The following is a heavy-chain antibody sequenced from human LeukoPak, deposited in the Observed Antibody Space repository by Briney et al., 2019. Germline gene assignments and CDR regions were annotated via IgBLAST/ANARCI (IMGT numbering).Heavy chain of an antibody. CDR2: ISPTGSTT. Sequence: GGSLRLSCTASGFSFSGHWMHWARQLPGKGLVWASRISPTGSTTSYADSVKGRFTVFRDNAKNTLYLQVSNLRAEDTAVYYCARGPNSNWSGLDFWGQGTLLTVSS. D-gene: IGHD6-6*01. V-gene: IGHV3-74*01. J-gene: IGHJ4*02. CDR3: ARGPNSNWSGLDF. CDR1: GFSFSGHW.